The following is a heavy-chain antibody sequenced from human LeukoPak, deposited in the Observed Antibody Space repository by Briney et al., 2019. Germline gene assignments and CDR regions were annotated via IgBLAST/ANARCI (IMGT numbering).Heavy chain of an antibody. V-gene: IGHV3-7*01. CDR3: ARDQYDTWSRRGNFDS. Sequence: GGSLRLSCAASGFTFSNFWMSWVRQAPGKGLEWVANIKQDGSEKHYVDSVKGRFTISRDNAKNSLYLQMNSLRAEDTAVYYCARDQYDTWSRRGNFDSWGQGTLVIVSS. J-gene: IGHJ4*02. CDR2: IKQDGSEK. D-gene: IGHD3-3*01. CDR1: GFTFSNFW.